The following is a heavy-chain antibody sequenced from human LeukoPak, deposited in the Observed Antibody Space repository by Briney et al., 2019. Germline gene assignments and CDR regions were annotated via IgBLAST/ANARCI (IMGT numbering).Heavy chain of an antibody. CDR2: ISDYSGNT. V-gene: IGHV1-18*01. CDR1: GYSFTSYG. D-gene: IGHD5-12*01. J-gene: IGHJ4*02. CDR3: ARDSAYIVGDY. Sequence: GASVKVSCKASGYSFTSYGVSWVRQAPGQGLEWMAWISDYSGNTNYAQKLQGRVTLTTDISTRTAYMELRSLRSDDTAVYYCARDSAYIVGDYWGQGTLVTVSS.